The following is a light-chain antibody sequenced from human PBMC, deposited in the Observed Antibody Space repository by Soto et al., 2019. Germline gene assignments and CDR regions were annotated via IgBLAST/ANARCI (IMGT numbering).Light chain of an antibody. CDR2: GAS. CDR3: QQYGSSPRT. Sequence: EIVLTQSPGTLSLSPGERGTLSCRASQSVSSSYLAWYQHKPGQAPRLLIYGASSRATGIPDRFSGSGSGTDFTLTISRLEPEDFAVYYCQQYGSSPRTFGQGTKVDIK. V-gene: IGKV3-20*01. CDR1: QSVSSSY. J-gene: IGKJ1*01.